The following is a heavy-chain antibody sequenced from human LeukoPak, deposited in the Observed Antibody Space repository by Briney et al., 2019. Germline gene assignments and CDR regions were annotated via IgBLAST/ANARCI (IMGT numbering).Heavy chain of an antibody. Sequence: PSETLSLTCTVSGGSISSYYWSWIRQPAGKGLEWIGRIYTSGSTNYNPSLKSRVTMSVDTSKNQFSLKLSSVTAAGTAVYYCAREGEVAVAATRYYYYYGMDVWGQGTTVTVSS. V-gene: IGHV4-4*07. D-gene: IGHD6-19*01. CDR2: IYTSGST. CDR1: GGSISSYY. CDR3: AREGEVAVAATRYYYYYGMDV. J-gene: IGHJ6*02.